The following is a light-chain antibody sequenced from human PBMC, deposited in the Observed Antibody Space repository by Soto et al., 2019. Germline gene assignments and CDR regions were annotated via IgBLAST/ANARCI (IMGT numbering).Light chain of an antibody. Sequence: QSALAQPPSVSGSPGQSVAISCTGTSSDVGSYNRVSWYQQPPGTAPKLMIYEVSNRPSGVPDRFSGSKSGNTASLTISGLQAEDEADYYCSSFTSSDTDVFGTGTKVTVL. CDR3: SSFTSSDTDV. J-gene: IGLJ1*01. V-gene: IGLV2-18*02. CDR2: EVS. CDR1: SSDVGSYNR.